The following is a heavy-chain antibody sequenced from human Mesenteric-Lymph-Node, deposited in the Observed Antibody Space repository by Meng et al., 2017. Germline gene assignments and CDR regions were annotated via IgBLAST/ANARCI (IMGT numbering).Heavy chain of an antibody. CDR3: ARDSIVGATHFDY. CDR1: GFTFSSYA. J-gene: IGHJ4*02. Sequence: GESLKISCAASGFTFSSYAMHWVRQAPGKGLEWVAVISYDGSNKYYADSVKGRFTISRDNSKNTLYLQMNSLRAEDTAVYYCARDSIVGATHFDYWGQGTLVTVSS. D-gene: IGHD1-26*01. V-gene: IGHV3-30*04. CDR2: ISYDGSNK.